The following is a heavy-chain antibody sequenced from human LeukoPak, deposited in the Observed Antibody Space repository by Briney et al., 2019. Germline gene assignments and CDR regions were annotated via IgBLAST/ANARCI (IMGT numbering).Heavy chain of an antibody. CDR2: MSPNSGNT. D-gene: IGHD4-17*01. Sequence: ASVKVSCKASGYTFISYDINWVRQATGQGLEWMGWMSPNSGNTGYVQKFQGRITMTKSTSISTAYMELSDLESEDTAVYYCARTPPDYGIDYWGQGTLVTVSS. CDR1: GYTFISYD. CDR3: ARTPPDYGIDY. J-gene: IGHJ4*02. V-gene: IGHV1-8*01.